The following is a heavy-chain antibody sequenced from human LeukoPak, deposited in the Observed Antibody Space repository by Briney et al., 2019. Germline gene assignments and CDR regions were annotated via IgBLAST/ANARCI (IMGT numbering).Heavy chain of an antibody. Sequence: GGSLRLSCAASGFTFSSYGMHWVRQAPGKGLEWVAFIRYDGSNKYYADSVKGRFTISRDNSKNTLYLQMNSLKGDDTAVYYCYYIDVWGKGTTVTISS. CDR1: GFTFSSYG. CDR2: IRYDGSNK. V-gene: IGHV3-30*02. CDR3: YYIDV. J-gene: IGHJ6*03.